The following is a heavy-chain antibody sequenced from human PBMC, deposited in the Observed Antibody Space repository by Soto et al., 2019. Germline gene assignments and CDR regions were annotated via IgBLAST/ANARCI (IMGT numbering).Heavy chain of an antibody. Sequence: GGSLRLSCAASGFTFSSYAMSWVRQAPGKGLEWVSAISGSGGSTYYADSVKGRFTISRDNSKNTLYLQMNSLRAEDTAVYYCAKEGSRGGDYYYYGMDVWGQGTTVTVSS. D-gene: IGHD5-12*01. CDR1: GFTFSSYA. V-gene: IGHV3-23*01. J-gene: IGHJ6*02. CDR2: ISGSGGST. CDR3: AKEGSRGGDYYYYGMDV.